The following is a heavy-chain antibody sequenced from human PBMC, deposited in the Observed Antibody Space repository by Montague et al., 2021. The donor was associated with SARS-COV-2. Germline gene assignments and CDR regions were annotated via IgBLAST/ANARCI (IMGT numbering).Heavy chain of an antibody. Sequence: SETLSLTCTVSGDSISNYYWSWIRRPPGKGPEWLGYIHYSGGTNYNPSXXSRVTISVDTSKNQFSLRLSSVTAADTAVYYCARLPYILPGYAYFDFWGQGSLIIVSS. D-gene: IGHD3-9*01. V-gene: IGHV4-59*08. CDR2: IHYSGGT. CDR3: ARLPYILPGYAYFDF. CDR1: GDSISNYY. J-gene: IGHJ4*02.